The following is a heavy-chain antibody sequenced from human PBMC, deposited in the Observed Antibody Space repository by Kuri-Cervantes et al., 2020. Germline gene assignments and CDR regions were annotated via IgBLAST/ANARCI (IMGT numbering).Heavy chain of an antibody. J-gene: IGHJ6*02. CDR1: GYTFTSYG. CDR2: INPNSGGT. V-gene: IGHV1-2*02. D-gene: IGHD1-26*01. Sequence: ASVKVSCKASGYTFTSYGISWVRQAPGQGLEWTGWINPNSGGTNYAQKFQGRVTMTRDTSISTAYMELSRLRSDDTAVYYCAREYSGSYSRYYGMDVWGQGTTVTVSS. CDR3: AREYSGSYSRYYGMDV.